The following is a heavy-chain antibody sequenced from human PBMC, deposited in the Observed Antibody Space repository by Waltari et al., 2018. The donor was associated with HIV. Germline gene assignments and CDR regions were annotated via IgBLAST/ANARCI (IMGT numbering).Heavy chain of an antibody. CDR3: AKDAATVTTSAYFYYYGMDV. CDR2: ILYSGTNK. J-gene: IGHJ6*02. V-gene: IGHV3-30*02. CDR1: GFTFTGYD. Sequence: QVQLVESGGGVVQPGGSLRLSCAASGFTFTGYDIHWVRQAPGKGVEWVAFILYSGTNKNYADSVKSRFTISRYNSKNSLYLQMNSLRAEDTALYYCAKDAATVTTSAYFYYYGMDVWGQGTTVTVSS. D-gene: IGHD1-7*01.